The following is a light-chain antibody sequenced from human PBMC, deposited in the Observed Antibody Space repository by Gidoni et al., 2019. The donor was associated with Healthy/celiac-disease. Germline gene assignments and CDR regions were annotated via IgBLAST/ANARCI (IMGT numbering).Light chain of an antibody. V-gene: IGLV1-47*01. CDR2: MNN. Sequence: QSVLTQPPSASVTPGQRVTISCSGSSPNIGSNYVYWYPQLPGTAPKLLIYMNNQRPSGVPDRFSGSKSGTSASLAISGLRSEDEADYYCAAWDDSLSGRGVFGGGTKLTVL. CDR3: AAWDDSLSGRGV. CDR1: SPNIGSNY. J-gene: IGLJ3*02.